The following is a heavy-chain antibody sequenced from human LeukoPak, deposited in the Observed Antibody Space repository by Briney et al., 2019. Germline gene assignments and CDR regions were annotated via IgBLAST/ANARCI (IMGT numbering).Heavy chain of an antibody. CDR1: GSTFSSYG. D-gene: IGHD4-17*01. CDR2: IWYDGSNK. CDR3: ARDPTVRYYFDY. J-gene: IGHJ4*02. V-gene: IGHV3-33*01. Sequence: GRSLRLSCAASGSTFSSYGMHWVRQAPGKGLEWVAVIWYDGSNKYYGDSVKGRFTISRDNSKNTLYLQMNSLRAEDTAVYYCARDPTVRYYFDYWGQGTLVTVSS.